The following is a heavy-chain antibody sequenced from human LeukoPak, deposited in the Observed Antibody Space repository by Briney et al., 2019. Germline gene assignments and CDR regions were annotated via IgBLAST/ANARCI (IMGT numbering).Heavy chain of an antibody. CDR2: VNQDGSGK. CDR1: GFTFSSYA. Sequence: GGSLRLSCAASGFTFSSYAMNWVRQAPGKGLEWVANVNQDGSGKYYVDSVKGRFTISKDNAKNSLYLQMNSLRAEDTAVYGPAYWGQGTLVTVSS. V-gene: IGHV3-7*01. J-gene: IGHJ4*02. CDR3: AY.